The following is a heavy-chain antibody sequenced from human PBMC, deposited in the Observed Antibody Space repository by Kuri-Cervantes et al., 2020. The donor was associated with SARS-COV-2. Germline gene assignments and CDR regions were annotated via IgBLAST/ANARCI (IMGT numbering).Heavy chain of an antibody. Sequence: GESLKISCVASGFTFRTYTMNWVRQAPGKALEWVSSISGSESYKYYADSMKGRFTISRDNAKNSLYLQMNSLRAEDTAVYYCASGVLVAATSPDYWGQGTLVTVSS. V-gene: IGHV3-21*01. CDR2: ISGSESYK. CDR3: ASGVLVAATSPDY. J-gene: IGHJ4*02. D-gene: IGHD2-15*01. CDR1: GFTFRTYT.